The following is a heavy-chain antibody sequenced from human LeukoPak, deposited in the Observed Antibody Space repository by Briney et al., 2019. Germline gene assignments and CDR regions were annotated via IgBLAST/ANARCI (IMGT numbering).Heavy chain of an antibody. CDR1: GGSISSSSYY. J-gene: IGHJ5*02. CDR2: IYYSGST. CDR3: AREANWFDP. Sequence: SETLSLTCTVSGGSISSSSYYWGWIRQPPGKGLEWIGSIYYSGSTYCNPSLKSRVTISVDTSKNQFSLKLSSVTAADTAVYYCAREANWFDPWGQGTLVTVSS. V-gene: IGHV4-39*02.